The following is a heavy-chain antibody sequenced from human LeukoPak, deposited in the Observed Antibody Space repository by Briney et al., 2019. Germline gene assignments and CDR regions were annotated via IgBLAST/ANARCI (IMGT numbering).Heavy chain of an antibody. CDR3: AKEKGPYYDSSGYDY. Sequence: GGSLRLSWAASGFTFSSYGMHWVRQAPGKGLEWVAFIRYDGSNKYYADSVKGRFTISRDNSKNTLYLQMNSLRAEDTAVYYCAKEKGPYYDSSGYDYWGQGTLVTVSS. V-gene: IGHV3-30*02. D-gene: IGHD3-22*01. J-gene: IGHJ4*02. CDR1: GFTFSSYG. CDR2: IRYDGSNK.